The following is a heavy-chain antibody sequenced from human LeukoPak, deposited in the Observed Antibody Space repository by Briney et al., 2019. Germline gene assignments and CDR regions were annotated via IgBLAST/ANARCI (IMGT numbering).Heavy chain of an antibody. Sequence: SETLSLTCTVSGYSISSGYNWGWIRQSPGKGLEGIASVYHRGSKYYNPSLRSRVTISMDTSTNQFSLKLTSVTAADTALYYCARDLYYNDLWIGSYVHEGFDFWGQGTLVAVSS. D-gene: IGHD3-3*01. J-gene: IGHJ4*02. CDR3: ARDLYYNDLWIGSYVHEGFDF. CDR1: GYSISSGYN. V-gene: IGHV4-38-2*02. CDR2: VYHRGSK.